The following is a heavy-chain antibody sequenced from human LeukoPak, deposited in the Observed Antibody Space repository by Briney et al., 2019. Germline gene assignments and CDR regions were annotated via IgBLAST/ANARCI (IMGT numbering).Heavy chain of an antibody. V-gene: IGHV6-1*01. J-gene: IGHJ3*01. Sequence: SQTLSLTCAISGDSVSSNSAAWHWIRQSPSRGLEWLGRTYYRSKRYNDYAVSVKSRITINPDTSKNQFSLQLNSVTPGDTAVYYCAREYDYVWGTYDALDFWGQGTMVTVSS. CDR2: TYYRSKRYN. CDR1: GDSVSSNSAA. CDR3: AREYDYVWGTYDALDF. D-gene: IGHD3-16*01.